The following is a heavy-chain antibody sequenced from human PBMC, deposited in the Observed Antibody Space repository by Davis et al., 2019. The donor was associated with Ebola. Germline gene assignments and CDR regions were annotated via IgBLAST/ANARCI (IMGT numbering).Heavy chain of an antibody. CDR3: ARGPIAAAGTYYYYYGMDV. V-gene: IGHV3-7*03. J-gene: IGHJ6*02. D-gene: IGHD6-13*01. CDR1: GFTFSSYW. Sequence: GESLKISCAASGFTFSSYWMSWVRQAPGKGLEWVANIKQDGSEKYYVDSVKGRFTISRDNAKNSLYLQMNSLRAEDTAVYYCARGPIAAAGTYYYYYGMDVWGQGTTVTVSS. CDR2: IKQDGSEK.